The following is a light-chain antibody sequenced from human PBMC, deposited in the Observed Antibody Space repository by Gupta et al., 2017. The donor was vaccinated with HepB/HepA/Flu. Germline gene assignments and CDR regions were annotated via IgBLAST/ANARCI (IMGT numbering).Light chain of an antibody. J-gene: IGLJ1*01. Sequence: SYDLTQPPSASASPGTTASITCSGGKLGDKYTCWYQQKPGQSPVLVIYQDYKRPSGLPERFSGSISGNTAALTIGGTQARDEADYYSQAWDSTTGVFGTGTKVTVL. CDR2: QDY. V-gene: IGLV3-1*01. CDR3: QAWDSTTGV. CDR1: KLGDKY.